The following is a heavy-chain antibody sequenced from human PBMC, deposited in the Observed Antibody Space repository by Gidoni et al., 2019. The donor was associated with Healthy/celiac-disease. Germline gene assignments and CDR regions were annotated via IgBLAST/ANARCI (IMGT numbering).Heavy chain of an antibody. J-gene: IGHJ4*02. D-gene: IGHD4-17*01. CDR3: ARGNYGGNWGTYFDY. V-gene: IGHV6-1*01. CDR2: TYYRSKWYN. Sequence: NWIRQSPSRGLEWLGRTYYRSKWYNDYAVSVKSRITITPDTSKNQFSLQLNSVTPEDTAVYYCARGNYGGNWGTYFDYWGQGTLVTVAS.